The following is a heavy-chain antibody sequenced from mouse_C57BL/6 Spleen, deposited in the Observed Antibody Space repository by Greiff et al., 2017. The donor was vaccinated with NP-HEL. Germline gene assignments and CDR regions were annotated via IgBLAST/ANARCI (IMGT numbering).Heavy chain of an antibody. V-gene: IGHV1-61*01. CDR3: ARAYYSEPRFDY. J-gene: IGHJ2*01. CDR2: IYPSDSET. CDR1: GYTFTSYW. D-gene: IGHD2-12*01. Sequence: QVQLQQPGAELVRPGSSVKLSCKASGYTFTSYWMDWVKQRPGQGLEWIGNIYPSDSETHYNQKFKDKATLTVDKSSSTAYMQLSSLTSEDSAVYYCARAYYSEPRFDYWGQGTTLTVSS.